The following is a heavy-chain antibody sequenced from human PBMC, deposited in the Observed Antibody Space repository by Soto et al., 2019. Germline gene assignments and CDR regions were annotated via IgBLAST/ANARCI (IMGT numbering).Heavy chain of an antibody. Sequence: GGSLRLSGAASGFTFSSYSIGWVRQGPGKGLEWVAVVSIGGSTHYADSVRGRFTIYRDNSKNTLSLQMNSLTAEDTDVYFCAKRRGAGGHFDYGGQGALVKVSS. CDR2: VSIGGST. J-gene: IGHJ4*02. CDR3: AKRRGAGGHFDY. D-gene: IGHD2-15*01. CDR1: GFTFSSYS. V-gene: IGHV3-23*01.